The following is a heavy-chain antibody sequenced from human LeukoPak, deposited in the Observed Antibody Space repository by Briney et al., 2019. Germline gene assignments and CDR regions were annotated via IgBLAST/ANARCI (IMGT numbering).Heavy chain of an antibody. Sequence: PSETLSLTCIVSGGSISSYYWSWIRQPPGKGLEWIGYISYSGSTNYNPSLKSRVTISVDTSKNQFSLKLNSVTAADTAVYYCAREWGPRYFDYWGQGTLVTVSS. CDR3: AREWGPRYFDY. J-gene: IGHJ4*02. CDR1: GGSISSYY. D-gene: IGHD3-16*01. CDR2: ISYSGST. V-gene: IGHV4-59*01.